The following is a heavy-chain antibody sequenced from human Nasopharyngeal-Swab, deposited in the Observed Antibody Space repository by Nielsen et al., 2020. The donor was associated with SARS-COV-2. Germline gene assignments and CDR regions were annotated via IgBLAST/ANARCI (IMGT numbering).Heavy chain of an antibody. CDR3: ARGHYGLDV. V-gene: IGHV3-74*01. Sequence: GGSLRLSCAASGFTFSNHWMHWVRQAPGKGLVWVSRINTDGSTTNYADSVKGRFTISRDNAKNTVALQMNSLRAEDTAVYYCARGHYGLDVWGQGTTVTVSS. J-gene: IGHJ6*02. CDR2: INTDGSTT. CDR1: GFTFSNHW.